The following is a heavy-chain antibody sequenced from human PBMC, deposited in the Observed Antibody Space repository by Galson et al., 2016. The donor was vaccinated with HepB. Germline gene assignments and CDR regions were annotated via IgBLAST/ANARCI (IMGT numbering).Heavy chain of an antibody. D-gene: IGHD3-16*01. CDR3: ASAGGESGYDFYYGMDV. Sequence: TLSLTCTVSGGSVGNNGFSWSWVRQRPGEGLEWIGYVHYSGSTYHKASLRSRVTISLDSSKNQFSLTLSSVTAADTAVYYCASAGGESGYDFYYGMDVWGQGTSVTVSS. CDR2: VHYSGST. V-gene: IGHV4-31*03. CDR1: GGSVGNNGFS. J-gene: IGHJ6*02.